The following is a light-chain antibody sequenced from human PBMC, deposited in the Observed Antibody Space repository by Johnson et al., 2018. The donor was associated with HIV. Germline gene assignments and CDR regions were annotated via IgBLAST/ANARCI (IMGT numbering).Light chain of an antibody. V-gene: IGLV1-51*02. Sequence: QLVLTQPPSVSAAPGQKVTISCSGSSSNIGNNYVSWYQQLPGTAPKLLIYENNKRPSGIPDRFSASKSGTSAILDITGLQPGDEADYYCGTWDNSLGAHYVFGIGTKVTVL. CDR1: SSNIGNNY. CDR3: GTWDNSLGAHYV. CDR2: ENN. J-gene: IGLJ1*01.